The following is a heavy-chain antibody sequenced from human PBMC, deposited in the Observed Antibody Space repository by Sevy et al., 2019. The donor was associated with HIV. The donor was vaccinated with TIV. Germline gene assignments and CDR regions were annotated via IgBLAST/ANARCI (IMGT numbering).Heavy chain of an antibody. CDR3: ARSLAAAENWFDP. CDR1: GFTFREYS. J-gene: IGHJ5*02. Sequence: GGSLRLSCVGSGFTFREYSMNWVRQAPGKGLEWVFYISGSSTTIEHAGSVKGRFSISRENADNSVFLQMNRLRVEDTAVYYCARSLAAAENWFDPWGQGTLVTVSS. V-gene: IGHV3-48*01. D-gene: IGHD6-13*01. CDR2: ISGSSTTI.